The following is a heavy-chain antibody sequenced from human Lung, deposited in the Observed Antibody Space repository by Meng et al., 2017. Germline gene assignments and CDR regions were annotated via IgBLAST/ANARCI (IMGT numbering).Heavy chain of an antibody. CDR2: MSFDGAQI. CDR1: GITFNTYA. J-gene: IGHJ2*01. Sequence: GGVGGGVGQPGGLTGLFCAASGITFNTYAMHLVRQAPGKGLEWVSLMSFDGAQIYYSDSVRGRFTISRDNSKNTLYLQMNSLRAKDTAVYYCARDKPPNDVWGRGTLVTVSS. V-gene: IGHV3-30*01. CDR3: ARDKPPNDV.